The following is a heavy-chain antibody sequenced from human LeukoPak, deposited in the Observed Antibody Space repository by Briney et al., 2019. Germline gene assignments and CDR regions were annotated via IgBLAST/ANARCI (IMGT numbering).Heavy chain of an antibody. CDR2: IESNGGRT. J-gene: IGHJ4*02. CDR1: GFTFRSYA. CDR3: AKNWKGGNCDGDCLVN. D-gene: IGHD2-21*02. Sequence: PGGSLRLSCAASGFTFRSYAMTWVRQAPGKGLEWVSSIESNGGRTHYADSVKGRLTISRDNSKNTLYLQLNSLRADDTAVYYCAKNWKGGNCDGDCLVNWGQGTLVSVSS. V-gene: IGHV3-23*01.